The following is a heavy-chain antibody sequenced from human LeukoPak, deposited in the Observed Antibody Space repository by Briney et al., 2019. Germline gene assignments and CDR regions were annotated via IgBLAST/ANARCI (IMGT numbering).Heavy chain of an antibody. CDR2: IYYSGST. CDR1: GGSISSYY. J-gene: IGHJ4*02. V-gene: IGHV4-59*12. D-gene: IGHD1-26*01. Sequence: PSETLSLTCTVSGGSISSYYWSWIRQPPGKGLEWIGYIYYSGSTNYNPSLKSRVTISVDTSKSQFSLKLSSVTAADTAVYYCARDQGGSYYDFDYWGQGTLVTVSS. CDR3: ARDQGGSYYDFDY.